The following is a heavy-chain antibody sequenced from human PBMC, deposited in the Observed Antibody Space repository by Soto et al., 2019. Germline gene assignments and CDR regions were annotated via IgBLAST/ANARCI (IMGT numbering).Heavy chain of an antibody. CDR3: ASLAVAYTYYYYYGMDV. CDR2: NIPIFGTA. CDR1: GGTFSSYA. J-gene: IGHJ6*02. V-gene: IGHV1-69*06. D-gene: IGHD6-19*01. Sequence: GASVKVSCKASGGTFSSYAISWVRQAPGQELEWMGGNIPIFGTANYAQKFQGRVTNTADKYTRTPYMELSSLRSNEPAVYYCASLAVAYTYYYYYGMDVWGQGTTVTVSS.